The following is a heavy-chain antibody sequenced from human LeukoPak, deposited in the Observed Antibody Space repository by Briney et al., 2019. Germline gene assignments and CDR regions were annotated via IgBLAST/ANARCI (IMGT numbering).Heavy chain of an antibody. CDR1: GYTFTSYY. Sequence: ASVKVSCKASGYTFTSYYMHWVRQAPGQGLEWMGIINPSGGSTSYAQKFQGRVTMIRDTSTSTVYMELSSLRSEDTAVYYCARAPMGYGMDVWGQGTTVTVSS. CDR2: INPSGGST. D-gene: IGHD2-8*01. J-gene: IGHJ6*02. V-gene: IGHV1-46*01. CDR3: ARAPMGYGMDV.